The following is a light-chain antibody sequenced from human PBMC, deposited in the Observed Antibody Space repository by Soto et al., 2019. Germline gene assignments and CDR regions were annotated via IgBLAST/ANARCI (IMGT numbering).Light chain of an antibody. V-gene: IGKV3-11*01. CDR3: QQRSNWPPRIT. J-gene: IGKJ5*01. CDR1: QSVSRY. CDR2: DAS. Sequence: EIVLTQSPATLSLSPGERATLSCRASQSVSRYLAWYQQKPGQAPRLLIYDASNRATGIPARSSGSGSGTDFTLTISSLEPEDFAVYYCQQRSNWPPRITFGQGTRLEIK.